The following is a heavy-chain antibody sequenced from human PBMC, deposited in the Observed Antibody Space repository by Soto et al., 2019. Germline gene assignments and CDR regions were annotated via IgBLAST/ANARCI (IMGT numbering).Heavy chain of an antibody. D-gene: IGHD2-2*01. CDR3: ARGTVCQLLTHYNWFDP. Sequence: QVQLQESGPGLVKPSQTLSLTCTVSGGSISSGGYYWSWIRQHPGKGLEWIGYIYYSGITYYNPSLKSRVTISVDTSKNQFSQKLSSVTAADTAVYYCARGTVCQLLTHYNWFDPWGQGTLVTVSS. J-gene: IGHJ5*02. CDR2: IYYSGIT. V-gene: IGHV4-31*03. CDR1: GGSISSGGYY.